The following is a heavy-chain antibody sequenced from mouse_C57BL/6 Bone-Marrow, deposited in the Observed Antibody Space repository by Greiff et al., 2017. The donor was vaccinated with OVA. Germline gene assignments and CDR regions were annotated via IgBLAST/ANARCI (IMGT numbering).Heavy chain of an antibody. D-gene: IGHD6-1*01. CDR2: IYPGGGYT. CDR3: ARGRCPYWYFDD. CDR1: GYTFTNYW. V-gene: IGHV1-63*01. J-gene: IGHJ1*03. Sequence: QVQLKESGAELVRPGTSVKMSCKASGYTFTNYWIGWAKQRPGHGLEWIGDIYPGGGYTNYNEKFKGKATLTADKSSSTAYMQISSLTSEDSAIDYCARGRCPYWYFDDWGTGTTVTVSS.